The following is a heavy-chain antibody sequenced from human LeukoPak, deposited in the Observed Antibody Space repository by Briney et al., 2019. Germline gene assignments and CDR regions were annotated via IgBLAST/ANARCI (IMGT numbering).Heavy chain of an antibody. D-gene: IGHD3-22*01. Sequence: ASVTVSCKASGYTFTGYYMHWVRQAPGQGLEWMGWINPNSGGTNYAQKFQGRVTMTRDTSISTAYMELSRLRSDDTAVYYCARDRVYYYDSSGDKIFDYWGQGTLVTVSS. CDR3: ARDRVYYYDSSGDKIFDY. CDR1: GYTFTGYY. V-gene: IGHV1-2*02. J-gene: IGHJ4*02. CDR2: INPNSGGT.